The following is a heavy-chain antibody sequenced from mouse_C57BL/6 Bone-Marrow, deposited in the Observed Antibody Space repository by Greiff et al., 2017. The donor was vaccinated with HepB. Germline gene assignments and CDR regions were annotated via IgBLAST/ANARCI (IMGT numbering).Heavy chain of an antibody. CDR3: AVTTVVALYWYFDV. J-gene: IGHJ1*03. CDR1: GYTFTSYW. Sequence: QVQLQQPGAELVRPGSSVKLSCKASGYTFTSYWMHWVKQRPIQGLEWIGNIDPSDSETHYNQKFKDKATLTVDKSSSTAYMRLSSLTSEDSAVYYCAVTTVVALYWYFDVWGTGTTVTVSS. CDR2: IDPSDSET. V-gene: IGHV1-52*01. D-gene: IGHD1-1*01.